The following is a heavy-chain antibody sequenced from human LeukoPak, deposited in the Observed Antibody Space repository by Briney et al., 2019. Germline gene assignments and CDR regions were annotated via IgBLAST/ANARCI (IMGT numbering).Heavy chain of an antibody. CDR3: ARIMVRGAIHY. J-gene: IGHJ4*02. V-gene: IGHV1-2*06. CDR2: INPNSGGT. CDR1: GYTFTCYY. Sequence: ASVKVSCKASGYTFTCYYMHWVRQAPGQGLEWMGRINPNSGGTNYAQKFQGRVTMTRDTSISTAYMELSRLRSDDTAVSYCARIMVRGAIHYWGQGTLVTVSS. D-gene: IGHD3-10*01.